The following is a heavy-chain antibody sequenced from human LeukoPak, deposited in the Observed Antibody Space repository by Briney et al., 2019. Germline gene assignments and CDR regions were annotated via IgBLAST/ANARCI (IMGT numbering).Heavy chain of an antibody. CDR3: AKDAVRGYSYGQRFDY. CDR2: ISGSGGST. J-gene: IGHJ4*02. V-gene: IGHV3-23*01. CDR1: GFTFSSYA. D-gene: IGHD5-18*01. Sequence: PGGSLRLSCAASGFTFSSYAMSWVRQAPGKGLEWVSAISGSGGSTYYADSVKGRFTISRDNSKNTLYLQMNSLRAEDTAVYYCAKDAVRGYSYGQRFDYWGQGTLVTVSS.